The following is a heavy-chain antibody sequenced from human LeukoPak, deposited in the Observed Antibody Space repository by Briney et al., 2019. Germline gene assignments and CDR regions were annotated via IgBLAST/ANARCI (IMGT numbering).Heavy chain of an antibody. D-gene: IGHD5-18*01. CDR2: VHHFGNT. CDR1: TYSISSGYY. V-gene: IGHV4-38-2*02. CDR3: AAQPDF. Sequence: SETLSLTCTVSTYSISSGYYWGWIRQPPGKGLEWIGNVHHFGNTNYNPSLKSRVTISVDMSKNQFSLKLTSVTAADTAMYYCAAQPDFWGQGTLVTVSS. J-gene: IGHJ4*02.